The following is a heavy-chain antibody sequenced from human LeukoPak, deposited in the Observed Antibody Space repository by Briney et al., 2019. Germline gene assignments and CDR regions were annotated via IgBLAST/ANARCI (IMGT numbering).Heavy chain of an antibody. CDR2: IIWDIARV. CDR3: TRDMEAVLRDRENWFDP. CDR1: GFTFDDYA. Sequence: GGSLRLSCVASGFTFDDYAMHWVRQVPGKGLERVSGIIWDIARVAYAEPVKGRFTISRDNAKNSLYLQMNSLRPEGTALYYYTRDMEAVLRDRENWFDPWGQGVQVTVS. D-gene: IGHD6-19*01. V-gene: IGHV3-9*01. J-gene: IGHJ5*02.